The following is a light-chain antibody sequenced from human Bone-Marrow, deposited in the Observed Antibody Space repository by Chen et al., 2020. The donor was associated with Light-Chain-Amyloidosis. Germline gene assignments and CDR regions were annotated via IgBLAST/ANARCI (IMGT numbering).Light chain of an antibody. CDR3: QQYYDTPLT. CDR1: QSVLYDANKENY. Sequence: DFVMSQSPDSLAVSLGVRATITCKSSQSVLYDANKENYLAWYQQKPGQPPKLLIYWASTRESGVPDRFSGGGSGTDFALTISSLQAEDVALYYCQQYYDTPLTFGGGTRVEIK. J-gene: IGKJ4*01. V-gene: IGKV4-1*01. CDR2: WAS.